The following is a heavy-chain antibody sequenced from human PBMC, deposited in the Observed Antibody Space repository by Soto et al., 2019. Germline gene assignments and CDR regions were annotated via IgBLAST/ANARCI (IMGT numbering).Heavy chain of an antibody. CDR3: ARHVDKAMVTLDY. D-gene: IGHD5-18*01. CDR1: GGTFSSYA. J-gene: IGHJ4*02. V-gene: IGHV1-69*13. CDR2: IIPIFGTA. Sequence: ASVKVSCKASGGTFSSYAISWVRQAPGQGLEWMGGIIPIFGTANYAQKFQGRVTITADESTSTAYMELSSLRSEDTAVYYCARHVDKAMVTLDYWGQGTLVTVSS.